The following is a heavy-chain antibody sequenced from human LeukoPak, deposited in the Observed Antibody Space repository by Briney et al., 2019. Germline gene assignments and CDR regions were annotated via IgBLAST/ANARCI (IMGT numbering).Heavy chain of an antibody. V-gene: IGHV1-2*06. CDR2: INPNSGGT. J-gene: IGHJ4*02. Sequence: ASVKVSCKASGYTFTGYYMHWVRQAPGQGLEWMGRINPNSGGTNYAQKFQGRVTMTRDTSISTAYMELSRLRSDDTAVYYCARDFDDILTGYYVDYWGQGTLVIVSS. D-gene: IGHD3-9*01. CDR3: ARDFDDILTGYYVDY. CDR1: GYTFTGYY.